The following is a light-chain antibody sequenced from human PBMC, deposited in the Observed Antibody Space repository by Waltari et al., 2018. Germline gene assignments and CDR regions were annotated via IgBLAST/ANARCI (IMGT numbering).Light chain of an antibody. CDR2: KAS. V-gene: IGKV1-5*03. CDR3: QQYDSYWT. CDR1: KSVNSW. Sequence: DIQMTQSPSTLSASVGDRVTITCRASKSVNSWVAWYQQKPGKAPKLLIFKASNLDSGVPSRVSGSGSGTEFTLTISSLQPDDFATYHCQQYDSYWTFGQGTKVEIK. J-gene: IGKJ1*01.